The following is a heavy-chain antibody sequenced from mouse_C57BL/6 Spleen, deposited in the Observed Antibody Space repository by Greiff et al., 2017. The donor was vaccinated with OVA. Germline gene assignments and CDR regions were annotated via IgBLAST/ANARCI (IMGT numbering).Heavy chain of an antibody. V-gene: IGHV1-64*01. J-gene: IGHJ3*01. CDR2: IHPNSGST. CDR1: GYTFTSYW. D-gene: IGHD2-3*01. CDR3: ARDDGYYGWFAY. Sequence: QVQLQQPGAELVKPGASVKLSCKASGYTFTSYWMHWVKQRPGQGLEWIGMIHPNSGSTNYNEKFKSKATLTVDKSSSTAYMHLSSLTSEDSAVYYCARDDGYYGWFAYWGKGTLVTVSA.